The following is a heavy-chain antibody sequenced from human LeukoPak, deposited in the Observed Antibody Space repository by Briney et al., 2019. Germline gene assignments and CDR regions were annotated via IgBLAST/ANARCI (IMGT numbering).Heavy chain of an antibody. CDR1: GFTFSSYG. Sequence: GGSLRLSCAASGFTFSSYGMSWVRQAPGKGLEWVSSITGSGGTYYADSVKGRFIVSRDKSRNILYLQMNSLRAEDTAVYYCARDASPRSPYYFDYWGQGTLVTVSS. V-gene: IGHV3-23*01. CDR2: ITGSGGT. CDR3: ARDASPRSPYYFDY. J-gene: IGHJ4*02. D-gene: IGHD2-2*01.